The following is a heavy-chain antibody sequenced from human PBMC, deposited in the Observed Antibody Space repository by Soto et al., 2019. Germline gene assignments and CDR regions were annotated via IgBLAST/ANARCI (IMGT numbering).Heavy chain of an antibody. J-gene: IGHJ3*02. CDR3: AGGGGGRAGYSSSWSGGGDAFDI. CDR1: GYTFTSYY. D-gene: IGHD6-13*01. CDR2: INPSGGST. Sequence: ASVKVSCKASGYTFTSYYMHWVRQAPGQGLEWMGIINPSGGSTSYAQKFQGRVTMTRDTSTSTVYMELSSLRSEDTAVYYCAGGGGGRAGYSSSWSGGGDAFDIWGQGTMVTVSS. V-gene: IGHV1-46*01.